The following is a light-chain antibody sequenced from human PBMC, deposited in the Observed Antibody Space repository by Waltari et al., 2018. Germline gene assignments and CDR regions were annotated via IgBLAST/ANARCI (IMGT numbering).Light chain of an antibody. CDR3: QQYYGIPLT. CDR1: VSVLYDSNTKNY. J-gene: IGKJ4*01. CDR2: SAS. V-gene: IGKV4-1*01. Sequence: DIFVTQSPDSLAVSLRERATVNCKSSVSVLYDSNTKNYLAWYQQKSGKPPKLLIYSASMRESGVPDRFSGSGSGTDFTLTISSLQAEDVAVYYCQQYYGIPLTFGGGTKVEIK.